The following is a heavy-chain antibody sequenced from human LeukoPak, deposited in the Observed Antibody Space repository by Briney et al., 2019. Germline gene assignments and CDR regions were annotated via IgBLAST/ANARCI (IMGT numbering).Heavy chain of an antibody. CDR3: ARVPQYCSGGSCYYFDY. V-gene: IGHV3-43D*03. Sequence: GGSLRLSCAASGFTFDDYAMHWVRQAPGKGLEWVSLITWDGGSTYYVDSVKGRFTISRDNSKNSLYLQMNSLRAEDTAVYYCARVPQYCSGGSCYYFDYWGQGTLVTVSS. D-gene: IGHD2-15*01. CDR2: ITWDGGST. J-gene: IGHJ4*02. CDR1: GFTFDDYA.